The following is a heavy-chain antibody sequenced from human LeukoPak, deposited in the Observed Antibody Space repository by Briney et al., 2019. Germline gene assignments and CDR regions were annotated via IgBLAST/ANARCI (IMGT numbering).Heavy chain of an antibody. V-gene: IGHV1-18*01. CDR2: ISPYIGNT. J-gene: IGHJ4*02. D-gene: IGHD3-3*02. CDR1: GYTFTKYD. CDR3: ARFTPRLSREKFDY. Sequence: ASVKVSCKASGYTFTKYDIHWVRQAPGQGLEWMGWISPYIGNTYYSQKLQGRVTMTTDTSTTTAYMELRSLRSDETGVYYCARFTPRLSREKFDYWGQGTLVTVSS.